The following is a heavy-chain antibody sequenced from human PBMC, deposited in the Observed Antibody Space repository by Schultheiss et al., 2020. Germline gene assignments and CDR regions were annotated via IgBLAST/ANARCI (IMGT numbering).Heavy chain of an antibody. Sequence: GGSLRLSCAASGFTFSSYAMHWVRQAPGKGLEWVAVISYDGSNKYYAESVKGRFTISRDNSKNTLYLQMNSLRAEDTAVYYCAKDAGYSAYYFDYWGQGTLVTVSS. J-gene: IGHJ4*02. CDR2: ISYDGSNK. CDR1: GFTFSSYA. V-gene: IGHV3-30*04. CDR3: AKDAGYSAYYFDY. D-gene: IGHD2-15*01.